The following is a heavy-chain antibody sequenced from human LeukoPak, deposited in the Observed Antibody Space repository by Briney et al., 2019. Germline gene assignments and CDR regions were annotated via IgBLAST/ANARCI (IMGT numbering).Heavy chain of an antibody. CDR3: AREDYDFWSGYSYYFDY. CDR1: GFTFSSYG. Sequence: PGRSLRLSCAASGFTFSSYGMHWVRQAPGKGLEGVAVISYEGSNKYYADSVKGRFTISRDNSKNTLYLQMNSLRAEDTAVYYCAREDYDFWSGYSYYFDYWGQGTLVTVSS. D-gene: IGHD3-3*01. J-gene: IGHJ4*02. CDR2: ISYEGSNK. V-gene: IGHV3-30*03.